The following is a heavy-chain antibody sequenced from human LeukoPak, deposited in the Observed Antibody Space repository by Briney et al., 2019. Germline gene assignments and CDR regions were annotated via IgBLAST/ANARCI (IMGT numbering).Heavy chain of an antibody. Sequence: PSETLSLTCTVSGGSISSYYWSWIRQPPGKGLEWIGYIYYSGSTYYNPSLKSRVTISVDTSKNQFSLKLSSVTAADTAVYYCARRCTNGVCYDGDFDYWGQGTLVTVSS. CDR2: IYYSGST. CDR1: GGSISSYY. CDR3: ARRCTNGVCYDGDFDY. D-gene: IGHD2-8*01. V-gene: IGHV4-59*08. J-gene: IGHJ4*02.